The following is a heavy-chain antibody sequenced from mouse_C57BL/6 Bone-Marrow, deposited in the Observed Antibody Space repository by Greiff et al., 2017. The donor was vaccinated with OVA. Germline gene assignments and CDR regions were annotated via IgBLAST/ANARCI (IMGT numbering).Heavy chain of an antibody. CDR2: IWWDDDK. CDR3: ARSHYYGSSPHWYFDV. J-gene: IGHJ1*03. CDR1: GFSLSTFGMG. V-gene: IGHV8-8*01. D-gene: IGHD1-1*01. Sequence: QVTLKECGPGILQPSQTLSLTCSFSGFSLSTFGMGVGWIRQPSGKGLEWLAHIWWDDDKYYNPALKSRLTISKDTSKNQVFLKIANVDTADTATDYCARSHYYGSSPHWYFDVWGTGTTVTVSS.